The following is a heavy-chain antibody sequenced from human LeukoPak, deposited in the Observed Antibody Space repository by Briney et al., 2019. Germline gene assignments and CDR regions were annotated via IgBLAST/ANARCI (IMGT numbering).Heavy chain of an antibody. CDR2: INHSGST. Sequence: SETLSLTCAVYGGSFSGYYWSWIRQPPGKGLEWIGEINHSGSTNYNPSLKSRVTISVDTSKNQFSLKLSSVTAADTAVYYCARVGLLWFGELWYWGQGTLVTVPS. V-gene: IGHV4-34*01. CDR1: GGSFSGYY. D-gene: IGHD3-10*01. CDR3: ARVGLLWFGELWY. J-gene: IGHJ4*02.